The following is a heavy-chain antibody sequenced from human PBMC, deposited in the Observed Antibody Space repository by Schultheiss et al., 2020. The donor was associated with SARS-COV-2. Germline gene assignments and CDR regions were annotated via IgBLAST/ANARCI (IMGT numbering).Heavy chain of an antibody. V-gene: IGHV3-74*01. CDR3: ASTDYGDYIDAFDI. J-gene: IGHJ3*02. CDR2: INSDGSST. D-gene: IGHD4-17*01. CDR1: GFTFSSYA. Sequence: GGSLRLSCAASGFTFSSYAMHWVRQAPGKGLEWVSRINSDGSSTSYADSVKGRFTISRDNSKNTLYLQMNSLRAEDTAVYYCASTDYGDYIDAFDIWGQGTMVTVSS.